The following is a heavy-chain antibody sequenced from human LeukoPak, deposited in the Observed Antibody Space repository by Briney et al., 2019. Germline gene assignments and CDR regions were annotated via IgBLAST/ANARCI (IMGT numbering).Heavy chain of an antibody. V-gene: IGHV1-18*01. CDR1: GYTFTSYG. Sequence: GASVKVSCKASGYTFTSYGISWVRQAPGQGLEWMGWISAYNGNTNYAQKLQGRVTMTTDTSTSTAYMELRSLRSDDTAVYYCARSPRTMIVVDFDYWGQGTLVTVSS. D-gene: IGHD3-22*01. CDR2: ISAYNGNT. J-gene: IGHJ4*02. CDR3: ARSPRTMIVVDFDY.